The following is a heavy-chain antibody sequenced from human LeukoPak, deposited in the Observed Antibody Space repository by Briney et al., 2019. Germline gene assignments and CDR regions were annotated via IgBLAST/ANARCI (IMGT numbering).Heavy chain of an antibody. CDR1: GFTFRSYE. CDR3: ARDEGIAETEFDY. CDR2: ISSSSSTI. V-gene: IGHV3-48*01. J-gene: IGHJ4*02. Sequence: GGSLRLSCAASGFTFRSYEMNWVRQAPGKGLEWVSYISSSSSTIYYADSVKGRFTISRDNAKNSLYLQMNSLRAEDTAVYYCARDEGIAETEFDYWGQGALVTVSS. D-gene: IGHD6-13*01.